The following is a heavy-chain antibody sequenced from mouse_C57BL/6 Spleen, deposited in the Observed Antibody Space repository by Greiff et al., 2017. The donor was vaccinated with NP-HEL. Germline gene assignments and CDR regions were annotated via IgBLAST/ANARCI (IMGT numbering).Heavy chain of an antibody. CDR3: ARGMVRRAMDY. J-gene: IGHJ4*01. V-gene: IGHV1-19*01. Sequence: EVQLQQSGPVLVKPGASVKMSCKASGYTFTDYYMNWVKQSHGKSLEWIGVINPYNGGTSYNQKFKGKATLTVDKSSSTAYMELNSLTSEDSAVYYCARGMVRRAMDYWGQGTSGTVSS. D-gene: IGHD2-3*01. CDR2: INPYNGGT. CDR1: GYTFTDYY.